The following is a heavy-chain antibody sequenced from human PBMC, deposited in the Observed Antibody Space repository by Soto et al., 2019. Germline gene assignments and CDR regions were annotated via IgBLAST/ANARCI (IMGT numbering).Heavy chain of an antibody. V-gene: IGHV1-69*13. CDR3: ATHYYGSGSYLRIYYYYGMDV. J-gene: IGHJ6*02. CDR2: IIPIFGTA. D-gene: IGHD3-10*01. CDR1: GGTFSSYA. Sequence: SVKVSCKASGGTFSSYAISWVRQAPGQGLEWMGGIIPIFGTADYAQKFQGRVTITADESTSTAYMELSSLRSEDTAVYYCATHYYGSGSYLRIYYYYGMDVWGQGTTVTVSS.